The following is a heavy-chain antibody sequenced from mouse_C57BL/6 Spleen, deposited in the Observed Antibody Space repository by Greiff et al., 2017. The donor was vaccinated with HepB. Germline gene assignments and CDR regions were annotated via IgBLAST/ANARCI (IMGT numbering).Heavy chain of an antibody. CDR1: GFTFSDYG. CDR3: ARPRDSSGYSFAY. Sequence: EVHLVESGGGLVQPGGSLKLSCAASGFTFSDYGMAWVRQAPRKGPEWVAFISNLAYSIYYADTVTGRFTISRENAKNTLYLEMSSLRYEDTAMYYCARPRDSSGYSFAYWGQGTLVTVSA. V-gene: IGHV5-15*01. CDR2: ISNLAYSI. J-gene: IGHJ3*01. D-gene: IGHD3-2*02.